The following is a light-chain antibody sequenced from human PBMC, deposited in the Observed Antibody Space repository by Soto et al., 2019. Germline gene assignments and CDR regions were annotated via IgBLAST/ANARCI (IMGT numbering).Light chain of an antibody. CDR1: QGISNY. V-gene: IGKV1-27*01. CDR2: AAS. CDR3: QKYNSAPWT. Sequence: DIQMTQSPSALSASGGDRVTITCQASQGISNYLAWYQQKPGKVPKLLIYAASTLQSGVPSRFSGSGSGTDFTLTISSLQPEDVATYYCQKYNSAPWTFGQGTKVDIK. J-gene: IGKJ1*01.